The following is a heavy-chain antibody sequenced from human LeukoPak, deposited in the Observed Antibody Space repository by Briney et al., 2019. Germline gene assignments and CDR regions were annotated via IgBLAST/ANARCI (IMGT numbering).Heavy chain of an antibody. CDR2: IIPILGIA. V-gene: IGHV1-69*04. Sequence: SVKVSCKASGGTFSSYAISWVRAAPGQGLEWMGRIIPILGIANYAQKFQGRVTITADKSTSTAYMELSSLRSEDTAVYYCARGTVQLIPTTGYYGMDVWGQGTTVTVSS. CDR1: GGTFSSYA. J-gene: IGHJ6*02. CDR3: ARGTVQLIPTTGYYGMDV. D-gene: IGHD1-26*01.